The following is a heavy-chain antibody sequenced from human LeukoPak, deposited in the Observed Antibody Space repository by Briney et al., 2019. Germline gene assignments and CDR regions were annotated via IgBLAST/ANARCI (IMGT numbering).Heavy chain of an antibody. J-gene: IGHJ4*02. CDR1: GFTFSTCA. CDR2: ISGGGRST. V-gene: IGHV3-23*01. Sequence: GGSLRLSCVGSGFTFSTCAMSWVRQAPGKGLEWVSTISGGGRSTDYADSVKGLFAISRDNSKNTLYLQMNSLRAEDTAVYYCARERYFDYWGQGTLVTVSS. CDR3: ARERYFDY.